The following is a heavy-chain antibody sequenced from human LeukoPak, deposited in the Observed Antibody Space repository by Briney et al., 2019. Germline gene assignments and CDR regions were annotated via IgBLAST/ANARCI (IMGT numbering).Heavy chain of an antibody. CDR2: IYTSGST. CDR3: ARDGRYYGSGSYYTYYYYGMDV. CDR1: GGSISSYY. Sequence: SETLSLTCTVSGGSISSYYWSWIRQPAGKGLEWIGRIYTSGSTNYNPSLKSRVTMSLDTSKNQFSLKLSSVTAADTAVYYCARDGRYYGSGSYYTYYYYGMDVWGQGTTVTVSS. V-gene: IGHV4-4*07. J-gene: IGHJ6*02. D-gene: IGHD3-10*01.